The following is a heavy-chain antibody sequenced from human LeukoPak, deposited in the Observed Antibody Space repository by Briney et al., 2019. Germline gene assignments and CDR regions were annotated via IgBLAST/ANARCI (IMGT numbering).Heavy chain of an antibody. CDR2: TRNKANSYTT. CDR1: GFTLSDHY. V-gene: IGHV3-72*01. D-gene: IGHD2-15*01. CDR3: ARGYCSGGSCYSGDY. Sequence: GGSLRLSCAASGFTLSDHYMDWVRQAPGKGLEGVGRTRNKANSYTTEYAASVTGRFTISRDDSKNSLYLQMNSLNTDDTAVYYCARGYCSGGSCYSGDYWGQGTLVTVSS. J-gene: IGHJ4*02.